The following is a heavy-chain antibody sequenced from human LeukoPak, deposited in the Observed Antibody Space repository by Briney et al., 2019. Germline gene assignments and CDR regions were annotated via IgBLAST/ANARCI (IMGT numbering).Heavy chain of an antibody. Sequence: GGSLRLSCAGSGFTFSNYAMSWVRQAPGKGLEWVSSITGSGDSTYYADSVKGRFTISRDNSKSALYLQMNSLRAEDTAVYHCAIHDRSGWYFFWGQATLATVSS. CDR2: ITGSGDST. V-gene: IGHV3-23*01. D-gene: IGHD6-19*01. CDR1: GFTFSNYA. J-gene: IGHJ4*02. CDR3: AIHDRSGWYFF.